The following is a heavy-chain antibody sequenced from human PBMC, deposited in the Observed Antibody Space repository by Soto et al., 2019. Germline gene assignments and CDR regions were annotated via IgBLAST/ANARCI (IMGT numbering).Heavy chain of an antibody. J-gene: IGHJ4*02. D-gene: IGHD3-10*01. Sequence: SETLSLTCTVSGGSISSYYWSWIRQPPGKGLEWIGYIYCSGSTNYNPSLKSRVTISVDTSKNQFSLKLSSVTAADTAVYYCARLYYGSGSYDYWGQGTLVTVSS. CDR2: IYCSGST. V-gene: IGHV4-59*01. CDR3: ARLYYGSGSYDY. CDR1: GGSISSYY.